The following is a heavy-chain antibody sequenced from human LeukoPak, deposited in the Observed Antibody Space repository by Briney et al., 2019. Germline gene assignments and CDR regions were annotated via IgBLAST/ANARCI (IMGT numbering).Heavy chain of an antibody. V-gene: IGHV4-31*03. D-gene: IGHD3-3*01. J-gene: IGHJ6*02. CDR3: ARFYYDFWSGYLASFGMDV. Sequence: PSQTLSLTCTVSGGSISSGGYYWSWIRQHPGKGLEWIGYIYYSGSTYYNPSLKSRVTISVDTSKNQFSLKLGSVTAADTAVYYCARFYYDFWSGYLASFGMDVWGQGTTVTVSS. CDR1: GGSISSGGYY. CDR2: IYYSGST.